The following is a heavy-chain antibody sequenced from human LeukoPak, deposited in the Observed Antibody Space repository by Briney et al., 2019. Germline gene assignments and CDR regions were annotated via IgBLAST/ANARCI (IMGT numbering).Heavy chain of an antibody. Sequence: SGSGGSTYYADSVKGRFTISRDNSKNTLYLQMNSLRAEDTAVYYCAKGSGWRPPYDAFDIWGQGTMVTVSS. CDR3: AKGSGWRPPYDAFDI. J-gene: IGHJ3*02. D-gene: IGHD6-19*01. CDR2: SGSGGST. V-gene: IGHV3-23*01.